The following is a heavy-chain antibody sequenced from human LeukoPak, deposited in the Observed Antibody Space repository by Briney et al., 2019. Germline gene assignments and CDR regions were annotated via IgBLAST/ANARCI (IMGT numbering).Heavy chain of an antibody. D-gene: IGHD3-3*01. CDR3: ASNINSPKDYDFWSGYYVRAYYYMDV. J-gene: IGHJ6*03. Sequence: SETLSLTCTVSGGSISSSSYYWGWIRQPPGKGLEWIGSIYYSGSTYYNPSLKSRVTISVDTSKNQFSLKLSSVTAADTGVYYCASNINSPKDYDFWSGYYVRAYYYMDVWGKGTTVTVSS. V-gene: IGHV4-39*07. CDR2: IYYSGST. CDR1: GGSISSSSYY.